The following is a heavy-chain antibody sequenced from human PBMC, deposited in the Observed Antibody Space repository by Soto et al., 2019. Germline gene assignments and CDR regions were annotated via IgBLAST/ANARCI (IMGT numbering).Heavy chain of an antibody. CDR1: GYTFTDYF. V-gene: IGHV1-2*02. CDR2: INPKSRGT. Sequence: QVQLVQSGAEVKKPGASVKVSCKASGYTFTDYFIHWVRQAPGQGFEWMGWINPKSRGTNYAQKFQVRVTMTRDTSNSTAYLELRGLRSDDTAVYYCARVTLKAGNWFDPWGQGTLVTVSS. J-gene: IGHJ5*02. CDR3: ARVTLKAGNWFDP.